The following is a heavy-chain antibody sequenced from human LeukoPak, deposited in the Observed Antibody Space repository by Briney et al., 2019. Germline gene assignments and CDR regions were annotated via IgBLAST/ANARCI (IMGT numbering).Heavy chain of an antibody. V-gene: IGHV3-48*03. D-gene: IGHD6-13*01. CDR1: GFTFSSYE. Sequence: GGSLRLSCAASGFTFSSYEMNWVRQAPGKGLEWVSYISSSGSTIYYADSVKGRFTISRDNAKNSLYLQMNSLRAEDTAVYYCARDDGYSSSWYYFDYWGQGTLVTVYS. J-gene: IGHJ4*02. CDR3: ARDDGYSSSWYYFDY. CDR2: ISSSGSTI.